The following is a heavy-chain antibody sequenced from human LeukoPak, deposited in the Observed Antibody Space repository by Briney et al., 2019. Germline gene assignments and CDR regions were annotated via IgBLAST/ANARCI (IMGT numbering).Heavy chain of an antibody. Sequence: GGSLRLSCAASGFTFSSYAMSWVRQAPGKGLEWVSAISGSGGSTYYADSAKGRFTISRDNSKNTLYLQMNSLRAEDTAVYYCAKTPVTYYYDSSGAPWYFDYWGQGTLVTVSS. CDR3: AKTPVTYYYDSSGAPWYFDY. J-gene: IGHJ4*02. D-gene: IGHD3-22*01. CDR2: ISGSGGST. V-gene: IGHV3-23*01. CDR1: GFTFSSYA.